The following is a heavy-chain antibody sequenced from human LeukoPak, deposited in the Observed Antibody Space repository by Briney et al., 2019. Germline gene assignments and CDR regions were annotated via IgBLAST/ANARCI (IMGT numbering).Heavy chain of an antibody. V-gene: IGHV1-8*01. CDR1: GYTFTSHD. D-gene: IGHD6-13*01. J-gene: IGHJ5*02. CDR3: ARGGSYSRGRLKRNWFDP. CDR2: MNPNSGNT. Sequence: ASVKVSCKASGYTFTSHDINWVRQATGQGLEWMGWMNPNSGNTGYAQKFQGRVTMTRNTSISTAYMELSSLRSEDTAVYYCARGGSYSRGRLKRNWFDPWGQGTLVTVSS.